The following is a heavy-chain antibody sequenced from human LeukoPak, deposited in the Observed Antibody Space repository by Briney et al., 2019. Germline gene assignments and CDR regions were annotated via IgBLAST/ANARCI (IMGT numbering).Heavy chain of an antibody. CDR2: IYSGGST. V-gene: IGHV3-53*01. CDR1: GFTVSNNY. D-gene: IGHD3-16*02. J-gene: IGHJ4*02. CDR3: ATRAVADYVWGSYRVPVYYFDY. Sequence: GGSLRLSCAASGFTVSNNYMSWVRQAPGKGLEWVSLIYSGGSTSYADSVKGRFTISRDNSKNTLYLQMNSLRAEDTAVYYCATRAVADYVWGSYRVPVYYFDYWGQGTLVTVSS.